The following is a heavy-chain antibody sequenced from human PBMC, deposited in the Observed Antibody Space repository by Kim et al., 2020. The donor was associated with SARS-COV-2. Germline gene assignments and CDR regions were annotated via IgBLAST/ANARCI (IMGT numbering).Heavy chain of an antibody. CDR2: TYYSGST. CDR1: GGSISSHS. Sequence: SETLSLTCTVSGGSISSHSWCWIRLPPRKGMEWIGITYYSGSTNSNPSLKSRVTISLDTSTTQFSLTLSSVTVADAAVYYCARDRIGLWSSTNSSLNFDYGGQGALCTLSS. J-gene: IGHJ4*02. CDR3: ARDRIGLWSSTNSSLNFDY. D-gene: IGHD2-2*01. V-gene: IGHV4-59*11.